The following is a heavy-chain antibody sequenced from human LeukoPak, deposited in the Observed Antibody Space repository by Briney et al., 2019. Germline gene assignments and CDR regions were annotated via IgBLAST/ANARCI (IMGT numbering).Heavy chain of an antibody. CDR1: GFTVSSNY. V-gene: IGHV3-21*01. CDR2: ISSSSSYI. Sequence: PGGSLRLSCAASGFTVSSNYMSWVRQAPGKGLEWVSSISSSSSYIYYADSVKGRFTISRDNAKNSLYLQMNSLRAEDTAVYYCARAVGTVTNPYYFDYWGQGTLVTVSS. D-gene: IGHD4-17*01. CDR3: ARAVGTVTNPYYFDY. J-gene: IGHJ4*02.